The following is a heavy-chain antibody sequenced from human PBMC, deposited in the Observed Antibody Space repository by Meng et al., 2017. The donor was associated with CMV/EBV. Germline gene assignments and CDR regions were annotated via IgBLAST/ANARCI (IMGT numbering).Heavy chain of an antibody. CDR3: ARVHFGDYGMDY. CDR2: IYSGGST. D-gene: IGHD4-17*01. J-gene: IGHJ4*02. Sequence: GESLKISCAASGFTVSSNYMSWVRQAPGKGLEWVSVIYSGGSTYYADSVKGRFTISRDKSKNTLYLQMNSLRAEDTAVYYCARVHFGDYGMDYWGQGTLVTVSS. CDR1: GFTVSSNY. V-gene: IGHV3-66*02.